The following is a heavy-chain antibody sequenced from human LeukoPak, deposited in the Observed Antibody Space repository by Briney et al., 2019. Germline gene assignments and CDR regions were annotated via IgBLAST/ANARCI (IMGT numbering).Heavy chain of an antibody. CDR1: GGSISSYY. CDR2: FYYNGST. V-gene: IGHV4-59*01. J-gene: IGHJ6*03. D-gene: IGHD4/OR15-4a*01. Sequence: SETLSLTCTVSGGSISSYYWSWIRQPAGKGLEWIGSFYYNGSTNYNPSLKSRVTISVDTSKNQFSLKLRSVTAADTAVYFCARALPQRLYGARRYYYYMDVWGKGTTVTISS. CDR3: ARALPQRLYGARRYYYYMDV.